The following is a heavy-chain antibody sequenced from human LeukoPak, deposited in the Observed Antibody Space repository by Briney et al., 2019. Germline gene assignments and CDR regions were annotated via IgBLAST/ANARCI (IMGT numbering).Heavy chain of an antibody. Sequence: LSGGSLRLSCAASGFTFDDYTMHWVRQAPGKGLEWVSLISWDGGSTYYADSVKGRFTISRDNSKNSLYLQMNSLRTEDTALYYCAKDGSRGAYYFDYWGQGTLVTVSS. D-gene: IGHD6-25*01. J-gene: IGHJ4*02. CDR1: GFTFDDYT. CDR2: ISWDGGST. CDR3: AKDGSRGAYYFDY. V-gene: IGHV3-43*01.